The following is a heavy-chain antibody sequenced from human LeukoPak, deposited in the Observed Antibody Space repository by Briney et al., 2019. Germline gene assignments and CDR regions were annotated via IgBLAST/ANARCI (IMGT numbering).Heavy chain of an antibody. CDR3: ARLSTVTTSFDY. CDR2: IYTSGRT. Sequence: SETLSLTCTVSGGSISGYHWTWIRQPAGKGLEWIGRIYTSGRTYYNPSLKSRVSMSVDTSKNQFSLKLSSVTAADTAVYYCARLSTVTTSFDYWGQGTLVTVSS. CDR1: GGSISGYH. D-gene: IGHD4-11*01. J-gene: IGHJ4*02. V-gene: IGHV4-4*07.